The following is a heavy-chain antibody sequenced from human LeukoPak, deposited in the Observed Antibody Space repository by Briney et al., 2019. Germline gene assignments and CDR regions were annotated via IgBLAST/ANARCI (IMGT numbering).Heavy chain of an antibody. CDR3: ARAHYYDSSGYLIGDY. Sequence: GGSLRLSCAASGFTFSSYSMNWVRQAPGKGLEWVSSISSSSSYIYYADSVKGRFTISRDNAKNSLYLQMNSLRAEDTAVYYCARAHYYDSSGYLIGDYWGQGTLVTVSS. CDR2: ISSSSSYI. CDR1: GFTFSSYS. J-gene: IGHJ4*02. D-gene: IGHD3-22*01. V-gene: IGHV3-21*01.